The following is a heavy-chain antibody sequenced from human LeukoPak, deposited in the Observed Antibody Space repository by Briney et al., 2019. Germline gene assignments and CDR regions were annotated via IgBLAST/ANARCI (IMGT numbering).Heavy chain of an antibody. CDR3: ARPSGYTSGWFGY. J-gene: IGHJ4*02. D-gene: IGHD6-19*01. Sequence: GGSLRLSCAASGFTFSSYAMSWVRQAPGKGLEWVSAISGSGGSTYYADSVKGRFTISRDNAKDTLYLQMNSLRADDTAVYYCARPSGYTSGWFGYWGQGTLVTVSS. V-gene: IGHV3-23*01. CDR2: ISGSGGST. CDR1: GFTFSSYA.